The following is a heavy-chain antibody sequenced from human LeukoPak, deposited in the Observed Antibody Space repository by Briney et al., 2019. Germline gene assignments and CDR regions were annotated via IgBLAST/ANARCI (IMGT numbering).Heavy chain of an antibody. V-gene: IGHV3-30*02. Sequence: GGSLRLSCAASGFTLSSYGMHWVRQAPGKGLEWVAFIRYDGSNKYYADSVKGRFTISRDNSKNTLYLQMNSLRAEDTAVYYCAKAASSGDYYQLLYLVYYYYGMDVWGQGTTVTVSS. CDR2: IRYDGSNK. CDR1: GFTLSSYG. J-gene: IGHJ6*02. CDR3: AKAASSGDYYQLLYLVYYYYGMDV. D-gene: IGHD2-2*02.